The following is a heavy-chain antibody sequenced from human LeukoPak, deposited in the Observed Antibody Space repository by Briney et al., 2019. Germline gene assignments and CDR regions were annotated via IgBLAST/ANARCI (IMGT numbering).Heavy chain of an antibody. CDR3: AKGSGPVSYYGSGSAGYYFDY. CDR2: ISSSGNTI. Sequence: GGTLRLSCAASGFTFSSYEMNWVRQAPGKGLDWVSYISSSGNTIYYADSVKGRFTISRDNAKNSLYLQMNSLRAEDTALYYCAKGSGPVSYYGSGSAGYYFDYWGQGTLVTVSS. CDR1: GFTFSSYE. V-gene: IGHV3-48*03. J-gene: IGHJ4*02. D-gene: IGHD3-10*01.